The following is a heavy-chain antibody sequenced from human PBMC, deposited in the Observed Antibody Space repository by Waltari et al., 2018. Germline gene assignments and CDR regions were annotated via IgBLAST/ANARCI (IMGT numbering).Heavy chain of an antibody. CDR2: INPNSGGT. J-gene: IGHJ3*02. D-gene: IGHD3-22*01. V-gene: IGHV1-2*02. Sequence: QVQLVQSGAEVKKPGASVKVSCKASGYTFTGYYMHWVRQAPGQGLEWMGWINPNSGGTNYAQKFQGRVTMTRDTSISTAYMELSRLRSDDTAVYYCARALYYDSSGYYVAFDIWGQGTMVTVSS. CDR1: GYTFTGYY. CDR3: ARALYYDSSGYYVAFDI.